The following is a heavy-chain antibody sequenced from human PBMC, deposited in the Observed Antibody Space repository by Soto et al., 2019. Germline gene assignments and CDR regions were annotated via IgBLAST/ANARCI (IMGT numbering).Heavy chain of an antibody. CDR2: VDRFSNFI. D-gene: IGHD2-21*02. CDR3: TRDPNLYFVGADCYVY. V-gene: IGHV3-21*02. Sequence: EVQLMESGGGLVRPGGSLRLSCAASGFTFSRYAMNWVRQAPGKGLEWVAYVDRFSNFIYYEDSVRGRFTISRDNAANSLFLRMASLRAEDTATYYCTRDPNLYFVGADCYVYWGQRTPVTVSS. CDR1: GFTFSRYA. J-gene: IGHJ4*02.